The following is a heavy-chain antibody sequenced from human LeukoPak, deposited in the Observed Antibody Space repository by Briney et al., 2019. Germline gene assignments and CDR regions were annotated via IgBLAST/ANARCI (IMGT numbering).Heavy chain of an antibody. Sequence: GESLKISCKGSGYNFISYWIGWVRQMPGKGLEWMGIIYPGDSETRYSPSFQGQVTISAGKSITTAYLQWSSLRASDTAMYYCATGYTFGFLPYFDYWGQGTLVTVSS. CDR3: ATGYTFGFLPYFDY. J-gene: IGHJ4*02. CDR2: IYPGDSET. CDR1: GYNFISYW. V-gene: IGHV5-51*01. D-gene: IGHD3-16*01.